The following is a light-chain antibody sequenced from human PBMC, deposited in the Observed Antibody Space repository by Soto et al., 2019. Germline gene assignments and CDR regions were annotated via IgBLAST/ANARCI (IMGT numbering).Light chain of an antibody. Sequence: EIVMTQSPATLSVSPGERASLSCRASQSVSSNLAWYQQKPGQTPRLLIYATSTRATGIPARFSGSGSGTEFTLTISSLQSEDFAIYYCQQANSFPLTFGGGTKVEIK. J-gene: IGKJ4*01. V-gene: IGKV3-15*01. CDR2: ATS. CDR3: QQANSFPLT. CDR1: QSVSSN.